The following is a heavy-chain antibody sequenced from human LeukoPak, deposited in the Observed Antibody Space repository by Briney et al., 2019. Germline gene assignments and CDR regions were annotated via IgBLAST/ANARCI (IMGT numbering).Heavy chain of an antibody. Sequence: GGSLRLSCAASGFTFSSYAMSWVRQAPGKGLEWVSAISGSGGSTYYADSVKGRFTISRDNSKNTLYLQMNSLRAEDTAVYYCAKDLYYYGSGSYPDWAFDIWGQGTMVTVFS. D-gene: IGHD3-10*01. CDR1: GFTFSSYA. CDR2: ISGSGGST. J-gene: IGHJ3*02. V-gene: IGHV3-23*01. CDR3: AKDLYYYGSGSYPDWAFDI.